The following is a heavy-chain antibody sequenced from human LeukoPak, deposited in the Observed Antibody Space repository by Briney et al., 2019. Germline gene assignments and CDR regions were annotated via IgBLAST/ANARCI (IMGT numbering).Heavy chain of an antibody. Sequence: GASPQISCQGSGCIFTSHWVGCVRQMPGKGLEWMGIIYPGDSDTRYSPSLQGQVTISADKSISTAYLQWSSLKAADTAMYFCTVGYSGSYNGYWGQGTLVTGSS. CDR3: TVGYSGSYNGY. V-gene: IGHV5-51*01. CDR2: IYPGDSDT. J-gene: IGHJ4*03. CDR1: GCIFTSHW. D-gene: IGHD1-26*01.